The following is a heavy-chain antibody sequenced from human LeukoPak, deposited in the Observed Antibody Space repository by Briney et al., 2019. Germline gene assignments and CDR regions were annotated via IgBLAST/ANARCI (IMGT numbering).Heavy chain of an antibody. J-gene: IGHJ3*02. V-gene: IGHV4-31*03. CDR3: ARVRIADQYYYDSSGYFDAFDI. CDR1: GGSISSGGYY. D-gene: IGHD3-22*01. Sequence: SQTLSLTCTVSGGSISSGGYYWSWIRQHPGKGLEWIGYIYYSGSTYYNPSLKSRVTISVDTSKNQFSLKLSSVTAADTAVYYCARVRIADQYYYDSSGYFDAFDIWGQGTMVTVSS. CDR2: IYYSGST.